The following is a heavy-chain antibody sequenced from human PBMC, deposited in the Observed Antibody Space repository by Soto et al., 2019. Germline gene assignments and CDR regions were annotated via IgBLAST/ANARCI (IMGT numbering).Heavy chain of an antibody. CDR3: ARDTTY. Sequence: QVQLVQSGAEVKKPGSSVKVSCKASGGTFSTYTISWVRQAPGQGLEWMGRIIPYLDITDYAQKFQGRFTIAADKSTTTAYMELNRLRSEDTAVYFCARDTTYWGQGTLVTVSS. D-gene: IGHD5-18*01. V-gene: IGHV1-69*02. J-gene: IGHJ4*02. CDR1: GGTFSTYT. CDR2: IIPYLDIT.